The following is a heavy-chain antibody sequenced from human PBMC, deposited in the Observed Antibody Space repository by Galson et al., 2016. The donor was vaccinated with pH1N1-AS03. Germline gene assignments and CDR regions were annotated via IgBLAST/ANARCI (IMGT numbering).Heavy chain of an antibody. Sequence: SLRLSCAASGFTFIDYYMNWIRQAPGKGLEWVSYISPTATTINYADSVKGRFTISRDNAKNSLYLQMSTLRSDDTAVYYCARPNGDYAINAFDIWGQGTMVTASS. CDR3: ARPNGDYAINAFDI. D-gene: IGHD4-17*01. J-gene: IGHJ3*02. CDR1: GFTFIDYY. CDR2: ISPTATTI. V-gene: IGHV3-11*01.